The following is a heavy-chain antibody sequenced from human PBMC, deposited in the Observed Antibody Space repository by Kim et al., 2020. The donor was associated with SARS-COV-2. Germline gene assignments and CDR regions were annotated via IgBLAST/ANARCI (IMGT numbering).Heavy chain of an antibody. J-gene: IGHJ4*02. CDR2: INMNTGNP. CDR3: ERAPVRGYTYGTFDF. V-gene: IGHV7-4-1*02. D-gene: IGHD5-18*01. Sequence: ASVKVSCKASGYSFTNYAVSWVRQAPGQGLEWMGWINMNTGNPTYVADFVVRFVFSLDTSVSTAYLQISSLRAEHSAVYYCERAPVRGYTYGTFDFWGQGASVTVAS. CDR1: GYSFTNYA.